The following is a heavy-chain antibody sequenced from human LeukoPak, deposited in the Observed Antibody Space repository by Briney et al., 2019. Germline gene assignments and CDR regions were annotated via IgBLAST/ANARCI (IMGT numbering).Heavy chain of an antibody. Sequence: PGGSLRLSCAASGFTFSSYWMSWVRQAPGKGLEWVANIKQDGSEKYYVDSVKGRFTISRDNAKNSLYLQMNSLRAEDTAVYYCARVGESYYYDSSGYYTSYYFDYWGQGTLVTVSS. CDR3: ARVGESYYYDSSGYYTSYYFDY. J-gene: IGHJ4*02. CDR1: GFTFSSYW. D-gene: IGHD3-22*01. V-gene: IGHV3-7*01. CDR2: IKQDGSEK.